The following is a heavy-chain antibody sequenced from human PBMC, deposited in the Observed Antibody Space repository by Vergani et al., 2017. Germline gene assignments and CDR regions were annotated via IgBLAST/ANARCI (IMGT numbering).Heavy chain of an antibody. CDR2: IYYSGST. Sequence: QVQLQESGPGLVKPSQTLSLTCTVSGGSISSGGYYWSWIRQHPGKGLEWIGYIYYSGSTYYNPSLKSRVTISVDTSKNQFSLKLSSVTAADTAVYYCARNRVDYYDDTPPRSAFDIWGQGTMVTVSS. V-gene: IGHV4-31*03. CDR3: ARNRVDYYDDTPPRSAFDI. J-gene: IGHJ3*02. D-gene: IGHD3-22*01. CDR1: GGSISSGGYY.